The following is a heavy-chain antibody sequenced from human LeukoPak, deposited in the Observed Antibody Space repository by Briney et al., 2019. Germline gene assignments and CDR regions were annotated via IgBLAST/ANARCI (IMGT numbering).Heavy chain of an antibody. D-gene: IGHD3-16*01. CDR1: GFTFSSYS. CDR3: ARDYIGGWNDY. J-gene: IGHJ4*02. CDR2: ISSSSSYI. Sequence: GGSLRLSCAASGFTFSSYSMNWVRQAPGKGLEWVSSISSSSSYIYYADSVKGRLTISRDNAQNSLYLQMNSLRVEDTAVYYCARDYIGGWNDYWGQGALVTVSS. V-gene: IGHV3-21*06.